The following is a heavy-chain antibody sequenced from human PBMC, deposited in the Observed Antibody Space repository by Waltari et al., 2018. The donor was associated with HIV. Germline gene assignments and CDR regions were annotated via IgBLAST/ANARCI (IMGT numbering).Heavy chain of an antibody. Sequence: QLQLQESGPGLVKPSETLSLTCTVSGGSISSSSYYWGWIRQPPGKGLEWIGSIYYSGSTYYNPSLKSRVTISVDTSKNQFSLKLSSVTAADTAVYYCARINLNYYYYGMDVWGQGTTVTVSS. CDR3: ARINLNYYYYGMDV. V-gene: IGHV4-39*07. CDR2: IYYSGST. CDR1: GGSISSSSYY. J-gene: IGHJ6*02.